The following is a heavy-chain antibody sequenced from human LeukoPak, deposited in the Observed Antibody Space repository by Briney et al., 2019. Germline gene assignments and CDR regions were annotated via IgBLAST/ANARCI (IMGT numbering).Heavy chain of an antibody. Sequence: GGSLRLSCAASGFTFDDYAMHWVRQAPGKGLEWVSGISWNSGSIGYADSVKGRFTISRDNAKNSLYLQMNSLRAEDTALYYCARSQFQYGENVDYWGQGTLVTVSS. CDR1: GFTFDDYA. J-gene: IGHJ4*02. D-gene: IGHD7-27*01. V-gene: IGHV3-9*01. CDR3: ARSQFQYGENVDY. CDR2: ISWNSGSI.